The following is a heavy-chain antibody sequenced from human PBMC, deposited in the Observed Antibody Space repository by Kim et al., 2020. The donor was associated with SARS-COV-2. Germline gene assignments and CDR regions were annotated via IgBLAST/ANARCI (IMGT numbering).Heavy chain of an antibody. J-gene: IGHJ6*02. Sequence: GGSLRLSCAASGFTFSSYGMHWVRQAPGKGLEWVAVIWYDGSNKYYADSVKGRFTISRDNSKNTLYLQMNSLRAEDTAVYYCARDGVDGDYVLPRDDYYYYGMDVWGQGTTVTVSS. V-gene: IGHV3-33*01. D-gene: IGHD4-17*01. CDR1: GFTFSSYG. CDR3: ARDGVDGDYVLPRDDYYYYGMDV. CDR2: IWYDGSNK.